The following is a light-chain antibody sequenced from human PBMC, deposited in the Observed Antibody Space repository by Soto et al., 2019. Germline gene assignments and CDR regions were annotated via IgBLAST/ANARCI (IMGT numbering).Light chain of an antibody. CDR3: QQYNNWPRT. Sequence: EIVLTQSPGTLSLSPGEGATLSCRASQRVSSNLAWYQQKPGQAPRLLIYGASTRATGIPSRFSGSGSGTEFTLAISSLQSEDFAVYYCQQYNNWPRTFGQGTKVDIK. CDR1: QRVSSN. J-gene: IGKJ1*01. CDR2: GAS. V-gene: IGKV3-15*01.